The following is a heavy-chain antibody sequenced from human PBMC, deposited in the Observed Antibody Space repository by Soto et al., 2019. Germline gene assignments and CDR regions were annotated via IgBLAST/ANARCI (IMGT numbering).Heavy chain of an antibody. D-gene: IGHD1-26*01. V-gene: IGHV4-34*01. CDR3: ARGLTQSRWELLVWFDP. Sequence: QVQLQQWGAGLLKPSETLSLTCAVYGGSFSGYYWSWIRQPPGKGLEWIGEINHSGSTNYNPSLRRRVTISEAPSRNQFSLKLSSVTAADTAVYYCARGLTQSRWELLVWFDPWGQGTLVTVSS. J-gene: IGHJ5*02. CDR1: GGSFSGYY. CDR2: INHSGST.